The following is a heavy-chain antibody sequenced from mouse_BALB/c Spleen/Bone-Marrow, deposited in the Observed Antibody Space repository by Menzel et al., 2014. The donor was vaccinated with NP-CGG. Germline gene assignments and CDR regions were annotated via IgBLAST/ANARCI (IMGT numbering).Heavy chain of an antibody. CDR3: ARWDYYGYAMDY. J-gene: IGHJ4*01. V-gene: IGHV1-26*01. CDR2: INPYNGGT. D-gene: IGHD1-1*01. Sequence: VQLKHSGPELVKPGASMKISCKASGYSFTGYAMNWVKQSHGKNLEWIGLINPYNGGTSYNQKFKGKATLTVDKSSSTAYMELLSLTSEDSAVYYCARWDYYGYAMDYWGQGTSVTVSS. CDR1: GYSFTGYA.